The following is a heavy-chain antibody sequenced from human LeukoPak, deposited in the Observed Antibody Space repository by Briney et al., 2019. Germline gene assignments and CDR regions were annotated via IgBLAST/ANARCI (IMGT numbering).Heavy chain of an antibody. CDR3: ARGLVPGFLDY. Sequence: PGGSLRLSCAASGFTFSSSWMYWVRQAPGKGLVWVSRINSDEIITTYADSVKGRFTISRDNAKNTLYLQMNSLRAEDTAVYYCARGLVPGFLDYWGQGTPVTVSS. CDR2: INSDEIIT. V-gene: IGHV3-74*01. J-gene: IGHJ4*02. CDR1: GFTFSSSW. D-gene: IGHD3-9*01.